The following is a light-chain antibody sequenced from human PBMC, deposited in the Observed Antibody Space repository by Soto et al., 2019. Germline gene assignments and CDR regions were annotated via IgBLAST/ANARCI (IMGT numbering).Light chain of an antibody. CDR3: SSYTTSSTLYVV. CDR2: DVT. CDR1: RSDVGGYNY. Sequence: QSALTQPASVSGSPGQSITISCTGTRSDVGGYNYVSWYQQHPGKALKLMIYDVTNRPSGVSNRFSGSKSGDTASLTISGLQAEDEADYYCSSYTTSSTLYVVFGGGTKRTVL. V-gene: IGLV2-14*01. J-gene: IGLJ2*01.